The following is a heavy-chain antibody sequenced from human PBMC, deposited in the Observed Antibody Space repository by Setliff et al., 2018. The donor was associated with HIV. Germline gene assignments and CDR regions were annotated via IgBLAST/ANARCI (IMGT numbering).Heavy chain of an antibody. J-gene: IGHJ4*02. CDR3: ARTSYNFWGGPDS. CDR1: GDFFSSDYY. D-gene: IGHD3-3*01. Sequence: SETLSLTCTVSGDFFSSDYYWSWIRQPPGKGLEWIWTIYYSGNTNYNPSLKSRVTISVDTSKNQFSLQLSSVTAADTAVYYCARTSYNFWGGPDSWGQGTLVTVSS. CDR2: IYYSGNT. V-gene: IGHV4-38-2*02.